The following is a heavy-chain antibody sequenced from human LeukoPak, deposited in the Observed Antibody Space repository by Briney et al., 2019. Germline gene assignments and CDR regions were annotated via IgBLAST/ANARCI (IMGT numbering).Heavy chain of an antibody. CDR2: ISGSGGST. Sequence: PGGSLRLSCAASGFTFSSYAMSWVRQAPGKGLEWVSAISGSGGSTYYADSVKGRFTISRDNSKNTLYLQMNSLRAEDTAVYYCARDLVSPPSHYGMDVWGQGTTVTVSS. V-gene: IGHV3-23*01. J-gene: IGHJ6*02. CDR1: GFTFSSYA. CDR3: ARDLVSPPSHYGMDV.